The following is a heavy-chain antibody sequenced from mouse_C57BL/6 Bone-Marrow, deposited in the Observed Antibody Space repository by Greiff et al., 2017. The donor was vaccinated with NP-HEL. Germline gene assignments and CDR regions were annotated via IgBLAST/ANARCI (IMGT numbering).Heavy chain of an antibody. CDR2: IDPSDSYT. V-gene: IGHV1-69*01. CDR1: GYTFTSYW. CDR3: ARSRHYSYYFDY. Sequence: VQLQQPGAELVMPGASVKLSCKASGYTFTSYWMHWVKQRPGQGLEWIGEIDPSDSYTNYNQKFKGKSTLTVDKSYRTAYMQLSSLTSVDSAVYYCARSRHYSYYFDYWGQGTTLTVSS. D-gene: IGHD2-12*01. J-gene: IGHJ2*01.